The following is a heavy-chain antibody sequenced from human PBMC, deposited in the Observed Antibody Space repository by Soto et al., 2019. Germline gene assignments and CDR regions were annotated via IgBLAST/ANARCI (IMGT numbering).Heavy chain of an antibody. CDR3: ARGERQQQRDY. CDR1: GDSISSDKW. J-gene: IGHJ4*02. Sequence: SETLSLTCAVSGDSISSDKWWSWVRQPPGKGLEWIGEVYHSGNTNYNPSLKSRVIISVGKPKNQFSLKLSSVTDADTAMYYCARGERQQQRDYWGQGTLVTVSS. D-gene: IGHD6-13*01. CDR2: VYHSGNT. V-gene: IGHV4-4*02.